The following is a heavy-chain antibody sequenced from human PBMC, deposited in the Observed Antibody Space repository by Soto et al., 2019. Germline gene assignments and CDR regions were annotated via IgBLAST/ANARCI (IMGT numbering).Heavy chain of an antibody. D-gene: IGHD4-17*01. CDR2: IYYRGST. CDR1: GDSVSSGTYY. V-gene: IGHV4-61*01. J-gene: IGHJ4*02. Sequence: SGTLSLTCIVSGDSVSSGTYYWSWIRQPPGKGLEWIGYIYYRGSTNYNPSLKSRVTISIDTSRNQFSLKVSSVTAADTAVYYCARGLDYVGFDYWGQGTLVTVSS. CDR3: ARGLDYVGFDY.